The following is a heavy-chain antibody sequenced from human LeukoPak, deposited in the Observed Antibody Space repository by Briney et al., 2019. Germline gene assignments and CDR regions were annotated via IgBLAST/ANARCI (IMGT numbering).Heavy chain of an antibody. CDR2: INPGGNEI. CDR3: MCWGTDNH. J-gene: IGHJ4*02. Sequence: QTGGSLRLSCTFSGLTFRSYWMNWVRQAPGKGLEWVANINPGGNEIRSVDSVKGRSIISRDNAKNSLDLQMSSLRVEHTAVYYCMCWGTDNHWGQGILVTVSS. V-gene: IGHV3-7*01. CDR1: GLTFRSYW. D-gene: IGHD7-27*01.